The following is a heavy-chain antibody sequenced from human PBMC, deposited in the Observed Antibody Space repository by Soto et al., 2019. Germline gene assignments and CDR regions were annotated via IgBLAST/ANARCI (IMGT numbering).Heavy chain of an antibody. D-gene: IGHD5-12*01. CDR3: ARDLARGVYDGGYYYGMDV. V-gene: IGHV1-69*01. Sequence: QVQLVQSGAEVKKPGSSVKVSCKASGGTFSNYAISWVRQAPGQGLEWMGGIIPIFGTPNYAQKFQGRVTITADESTTTAYMELSSLRSEDTAVYYCARDLARGVYDGGYYYGMDVWGQGTTVTVSS. CDR2: IIPIFGTP. J-gene: IGHJ6*02. CDR1: GGTFSNYA.